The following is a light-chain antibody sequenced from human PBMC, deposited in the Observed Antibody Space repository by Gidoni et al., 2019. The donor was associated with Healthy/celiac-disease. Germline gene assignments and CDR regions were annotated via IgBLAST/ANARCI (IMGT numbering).Light chain of an antibody. J-gene: IGKJ2*01. CDR1: QSISSY. CDR3: QQSYSIPYT. V-gene: IGKV1-39*01. CDR2: AAS. Sequence: DIQMTQSPSSLSASVGDRVTITCRASQSISSYLNWYQQKPGKAPKLLIYAASSLQSGVPSRFSGSGSGTDFTLTIRSLQPEDFANYYCQQSYSIPYTFGQGTKLEIK.